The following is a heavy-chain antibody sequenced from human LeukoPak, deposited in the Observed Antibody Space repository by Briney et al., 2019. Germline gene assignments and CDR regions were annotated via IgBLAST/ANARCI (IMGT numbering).Heavy chain of an antibody. Sequence: GGSLTLSCAASGFTFSSYAMSCVRQAPGKGREWVSAINGSGGSTYYADSVKGRFTILRDNYKNTLYLQINSLRAEKTAVYYCAKDWGYYYDRSGFMDVWGQGTTVTVSS. CDR1: GFTFSSYA. V-gene: IGHV3-23*01. CDR2: INGSGGST. J-gene: IGHJ6*02. CDR3: AKDWGYYYDRSGFMDV. D-gene: IGHD3-22*01.